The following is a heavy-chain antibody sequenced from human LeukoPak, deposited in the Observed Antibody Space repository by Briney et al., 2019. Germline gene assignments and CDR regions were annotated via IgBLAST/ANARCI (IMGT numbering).Heavy chain of an antibody. CDR1: AYSFTSYW. J-gene: IGHJ4*02. D-gene: IGHD1-14*01. CDR2: IYPGDSDT. V-gene: IGHV5-51*01. Sequence: GEALKISCNGSAYSFTSYWIGWVRQMPGKGLEWMGMIYPGDSDTRYSPSFQGQVTISADKSIATAYLQWSSLKASDTAMYYCARPPYGNPFSSDSWGLGTLVTVSS. CDR3: ARPPYGNPFSSDS.